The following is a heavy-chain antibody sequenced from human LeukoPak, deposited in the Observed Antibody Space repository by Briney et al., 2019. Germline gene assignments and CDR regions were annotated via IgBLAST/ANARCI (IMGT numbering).Heavy chain of an antibody. D-gene: IGHD5-18*01. CDR1: GFTFSSYG. J-gene: IGHJ4*02. CDR2: ISYDGSNK. Sequence: PGGSLRLSCAASGFTFSSYGMHWVRQAPGKGLEWVAVISYDGSNKYYADSVKGRFTISGDNSKNTLYLQMNSLRAEDTAVYYCAKDGLYSYGYLFDYWGQGTLVTVSS. CDR3: AKDGLYSYGYLFDY. V-gene: IGHV3-30*18.